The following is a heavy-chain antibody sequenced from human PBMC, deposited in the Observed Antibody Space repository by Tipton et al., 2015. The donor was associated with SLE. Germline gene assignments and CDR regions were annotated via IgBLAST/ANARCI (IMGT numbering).Heavy chain of an antibody. V-gene: IGHV3-74*03. Sequence: SLRLSCVGSGFTFSSQYIHWVRQSPGKGLLWVAHIKGDGSTTTYADSVKGRFTISRDNAENTVYLQMNSLRAEDTAVYYCAKDPWGSGLIWGQGTMVTVSS. CDR2: IKGDGSTT. D-gene: IGHD3-16*01. CDR1: GFTFSSQY. J-gene: IGHJ3*02. CDR3: AKDPWGSGLI.